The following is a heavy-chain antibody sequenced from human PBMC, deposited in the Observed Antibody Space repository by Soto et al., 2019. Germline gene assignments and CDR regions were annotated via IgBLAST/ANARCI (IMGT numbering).Heavy chain of an antibody. CDR3: ATSVNSAMAFDY. D-gene: IGHD5-18*01. Sequence: QAQLVQSGAEVKKPGASVKVSCKASGYTFTHYYIHWVRQAPGQGLEWMGIINPNGGSTTYAQKFRAGFTMTRDTSTSTVYMELSSLRSEDSAVYYCATSVNSAMAFDYWGQGTLVTVSS. V-gene: IGHV1-46*01. CDR2: INPNGGST. CDR1: GYTFTHYY. J-gene: IGHJ4*02.